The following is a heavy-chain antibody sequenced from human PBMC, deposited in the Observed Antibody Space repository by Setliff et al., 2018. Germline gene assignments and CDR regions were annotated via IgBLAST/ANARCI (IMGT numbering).Heavy chain of an antibody. J-gene: IGHJ6*03. CDR2: IYTSGST. CDR1: GGSISSYY. Sequence: PSETLSLTCTVSGGSISSYYWSRIRQPAGKGLEWIGRIYTSGSTNYNPSLKSRVTMSVDTSKNQFSLKLSSVTAADTAVYYCARDHGDYGYYYYYMDVWGKGTTVTVSS. D-gene: IGHD4-17*01. CDR3: ARDHGDYGYYYYYMDV. V-gene: IGHV4-4*07.